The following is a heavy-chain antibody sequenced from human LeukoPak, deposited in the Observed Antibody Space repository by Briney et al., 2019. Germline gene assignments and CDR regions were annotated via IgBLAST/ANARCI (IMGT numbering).Heavy chain of an antibody. Sequence: GGSLRLSCAASGFTFSSYAMHWARQAPGKGLEWVAVISYDGSNKYYADSVKGRFTISRDNSKNTLYLQMNSLRAEDTAVYYCARGTVLRFLEWLLYTDYWGQGTLVTVSS. V-gene: IGHV3-30*01. CDR3: ARGTVLRFLEWLLYTDY. CDR2: ISYDGSNK. D-gene: IGHD3-3*01. CDR1: GFTFSSYA. J-gene: IGHJ4*02.